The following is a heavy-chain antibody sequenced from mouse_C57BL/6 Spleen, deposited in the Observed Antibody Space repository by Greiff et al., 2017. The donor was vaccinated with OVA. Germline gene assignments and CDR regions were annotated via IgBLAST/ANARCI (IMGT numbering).Heavy chain of an antibody. V-gene: IGHV1-69*01. CDR2: IDPSDSYT. D-gene: IGHD3-2*02. CDR3: ARGSGYPYYFDY. J-gene: IGHJ2*01. CDR1: GYTFTSYW. Sequence: QVQLQQPGAELVMPGASVKLSCKASGYTFTSYWMHWVKQRPGQGLEWIGEIDPSDSYTNYNQKFKGKSTLTVDKSSSTAYKQRSSMTSEDSAVYYGARGSGYPYYFDYWGQGTTLTVSS.